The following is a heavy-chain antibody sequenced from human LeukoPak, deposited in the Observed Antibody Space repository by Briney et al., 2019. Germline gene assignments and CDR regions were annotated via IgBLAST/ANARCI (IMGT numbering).Heavy chain of an antibody. CDR2: MNPNSGNT. D-gene: IGHD5-18*01. J-gene: IGHJ6*02. V-gene: IGHV1-8*01. Sequence: ASVKVSCKASGYTFTSYDINWVRQATGQGLEWMGWMNPNSGNTGYAQKFQGRVTMTRNTSISTAYMELSSLRSEDTAVYYCARELTVDTAIPTMGYYYYYGMDVWGQGTTVTVSS. CDR1: GYTFTSYD. CDR3: ARELTVDTAIPTMGYYYYYGMDV.